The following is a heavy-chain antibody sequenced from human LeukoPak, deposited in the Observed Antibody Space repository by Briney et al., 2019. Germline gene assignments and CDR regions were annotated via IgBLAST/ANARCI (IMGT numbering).Heavy chain of an antibody. CDR2: ISGSGGST. J-gene: IGHJ4*02. CDR1: GFTFSSYV. V-gene: IGHV3-23*01. Sequence: PGGSLRLSCAASGFTFSSYVMSWVRQAPGKGLEWISAISGSGGSTYYADSVKGRFTISRDNSKNTLYLQMNSLRAEDTAVYYCAPALYSSGWFDYWGQGTLVTVSS. D-gene: IGHD6-19*01. CDR3: APALYSSGWFDY.